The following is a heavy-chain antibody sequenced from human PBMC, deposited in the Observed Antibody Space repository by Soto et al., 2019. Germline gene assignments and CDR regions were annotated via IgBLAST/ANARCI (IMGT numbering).Heavy chain of an antibody. D-gene: IGHD2-21*02. J-gene: IGHJ4*02. V-gene: IGHV1-69*02. Sequence: QVQLVQSGAEVKKPGSSVKVSCKASGGTFSSYTISWVRQAPGQGLEWMGRIIPILGIANYAQKFQGRVTITADKSTSTAYMELSSLRSEDTAVYYGARVGCGGDCYKSSAWGQGTLVTVSS. CDR3: ARVGCGGDCYKSSA. CDR1: GGTFSSYT. CDR2: IIPILGIA.